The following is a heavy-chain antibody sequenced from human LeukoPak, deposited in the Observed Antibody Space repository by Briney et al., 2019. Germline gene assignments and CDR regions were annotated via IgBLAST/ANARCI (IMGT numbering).Heavy chain of an antibody. CDR1: GFIFNNYW. CDR2: IKQDGSEK. J-gene: IGHJ4*02. D-gene: IGHD1-26*01. CDR3: AKDRGSSSIDY. Sequence: GSLRLSCAASGFIFNNYWMSWVRQAPGKGLEWVANIKQDGSEKYYVDSVKGRFTISRDNAKNSLYLQMNSLRAEDTAVYYCAKDRGSSSIDYWGQGTLVTVSS. V-gene: IGHV3-7*01.